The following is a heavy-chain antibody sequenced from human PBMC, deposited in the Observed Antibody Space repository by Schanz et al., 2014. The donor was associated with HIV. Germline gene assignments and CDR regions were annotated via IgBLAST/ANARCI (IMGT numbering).Heavy chain of an antibody. CDR2: ISSDGSST. J-gene: IGHJ4*02. CDR1: GFTFDEYA. D-gene: IGHD2-21*02. CDR3: ARETRSCGGDCYPLDY. V-gene: IGHV3-9*01. Sequence: EVQLVESGGGLVQPGRSLRLSCAASGFTFDEYAMHWVRQAPGKGLEWVSSISSDGSSTSYADSVKGRFTISRDNAKNTLYLQTNSLRGEDTAVYYCARETRSCGGDCYPLDYWGQGTLVTVSS.